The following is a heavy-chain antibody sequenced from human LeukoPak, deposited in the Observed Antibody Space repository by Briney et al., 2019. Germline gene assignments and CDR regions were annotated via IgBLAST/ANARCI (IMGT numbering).Heavy chain of an antibody. V-gene: IGHV3-48*03. Sequence: PGGSLRLSCAASGFTFSSYEMNWVRQAPGKGLEWVSYISGSGSTIHYADSVKGRFTISRDNSKNILYLQMNSLRADDTAVYYCAKVSESNYDILTGYYTPYYFDYWGQGTLVTVSS. CDR3: AKVSESNYDILTGYYTPYYFDY. CDR1: GFTFSSYE. CDR2: ISGSGSTI. D-gene: IGHD3-9*01. J-gene: IGHJ4*02.